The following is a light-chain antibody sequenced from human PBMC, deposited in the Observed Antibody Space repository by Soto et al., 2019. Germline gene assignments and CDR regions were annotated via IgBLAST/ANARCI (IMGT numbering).Light chain of an antibody. V-gene: IGKV3-11*01. J-gene: IGKJ3*01. CDR2: DAS. CDR1: QSVSTY. CDR3: QQRSNWPPLFT. Sequence: EIVLTQSPATLSLSPGERATLSCRASQSVSTYLAWYQQKPGQAPRLLIYDASDRATGFPARFSGSGSGTDFTLTIRSLEPEDFAVYYCQQRSNWPPLFTFGPGTKVDIK.